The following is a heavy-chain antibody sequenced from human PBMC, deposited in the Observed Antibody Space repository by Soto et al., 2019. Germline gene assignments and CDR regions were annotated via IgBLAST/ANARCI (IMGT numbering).Heavy chain of an antibody. D-gene: IGHD2-21*01. Sequence: QVTLKESAPTLVKPTQTLTLTCTVSGLSLRTTGVGVGWVRQPPGKALEWLALLYWDDDKRYSPYLRSRLTIAKDIAEKQVVLTMTNMDTVDTATYYCVQSRCGGDCLEIYSAHAYNGLDVWGQGTTVTVSS. CDR2: LYWDDDK. CDR1: GLSLRTTGVG. J-gene: IGHJ6*02. V-gene: IGHV2-5*02. CDR3: VQSRCGGDCLEIYSAHAYNGLDV.